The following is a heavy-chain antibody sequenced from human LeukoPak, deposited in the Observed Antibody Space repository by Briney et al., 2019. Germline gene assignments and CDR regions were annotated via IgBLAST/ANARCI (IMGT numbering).Heavy chain of an antibody. V-gene: IGHV4-39*01. Sequence: SETLSLTCTVSGGSISGSSYYWGWIRQPPGKGLEWIGSIYYSGSTYYNPSLKSRVTISVDTSKNQFSLKLSPVTAADTAVYYCARLPDYYDSSGYYYVFDYWGQGTLVTVSS. CDR3: ARLPDYYDSSGYYYVFDY. J-gene: IGHJ4*02. D-gene: IGHD3-22*01. CDR2: IYYSGST. CDR1: GGSISGSSYY.